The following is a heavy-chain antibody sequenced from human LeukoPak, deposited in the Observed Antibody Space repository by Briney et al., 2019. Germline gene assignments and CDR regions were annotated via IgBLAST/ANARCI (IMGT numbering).Heavy chain of an antibody. D-gene: IGHD1-26*01. J-gene: IGHJ3*02. V-gene: IGHV3-23*01. CDR3: GKPPFPGRWVAFDI. CDR1: GFAFSAYD. CDR2: ISDNGGRA. Sequence: GGSLRLSCATSGFAFSAYDMTWVRQAPGKGLEWVSAISDNGGRAYYADSVRGRFTVSRDNSKNTLHLQMNILTAEDTAVYYCGKPPFPGRWVAFDIWGQGTMVTVSS.